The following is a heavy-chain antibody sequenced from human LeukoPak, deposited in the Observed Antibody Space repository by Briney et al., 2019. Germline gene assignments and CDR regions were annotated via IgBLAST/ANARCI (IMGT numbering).Heavy chain of an antibody. D-gene: IGHD2-15*01. Sequence: SETLSLTCAVYGGSFSGCYWSWIRQPPGKGLEWIEEVNHSGSTNYNPSLKSRVTISVDTSKNQFSLKLSSVTAADTAVYYCARGLAYCSGGSCYPTHFDYWGQGTLVTVSS. CDR2: VNHSGST. J-gene: IGHJ4*02. CDR1: GGSFSGCY. V-gene: IGHV4-34*01. CDR3: ARGLAYCSGGSCYPTHFDY.